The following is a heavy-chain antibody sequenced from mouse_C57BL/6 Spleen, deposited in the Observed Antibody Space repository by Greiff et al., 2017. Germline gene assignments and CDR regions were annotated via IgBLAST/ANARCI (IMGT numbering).Heavy chain of an antibody. CDR2: INPNNGGT. Sequence: VQLQQSGPELVKPGASVKIPCKASGYTFTDYNMDWVKQSHGKSLEWIGDINPNNGGTIYNQKFKGKATLTVDKSSSTAYMELRSLTSEDTAVYYCARRYYDYDEAMDYWGQGTSVTVSS. CDR3: ARRYYDYDEAMDY. D-gene: IGHD2-4*01. V-gene: IGHV1-18*01. CDR1: GYTFTDYN. J-gene: IGHJ4*01.